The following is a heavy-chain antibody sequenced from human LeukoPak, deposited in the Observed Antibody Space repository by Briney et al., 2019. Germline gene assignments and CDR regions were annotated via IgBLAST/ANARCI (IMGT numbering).Heavy chain of an antibody. CDR3: ASVKGIAAAGSYFDY. J-gene: IGHJ4*02. D-gene: IGHD6-13*01. CDR2: IYYSWST. Sequence: PSETLSLTCTVSGGSISSYYWSWIRQPPGKGLEWIGYIYYSWSTNYNPSLKSRVTISVDTSKNQFSLKLSSVTAADTAVYYCASVKGIAAAGSYFDYWGQGTLVTVSS. V-gene: IGHV4-59*01. CDR1: GGSISSYY.